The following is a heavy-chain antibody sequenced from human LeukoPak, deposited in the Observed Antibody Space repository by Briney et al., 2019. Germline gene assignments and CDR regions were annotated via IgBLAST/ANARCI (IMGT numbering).Heavy chain of an antibody. Sequence: GGSLRLSCAASGFTFSTYAMSWVRQAPGKGLDWVSTISDGGSDTHYADSVKGRFTISRDNSKDTLYLQMNSLRAEDTAVYYCAKALYGDYGRFDYWGQGTLVTVSS. V-gene: IGHV3-23*01. CDR3: AKALYGDYGRFDY. CDR1: GFTFSTYA. J-gene: IGHJ4*02. CDR2: ISDGGSDT. D-gene: IGHD4-17*01.